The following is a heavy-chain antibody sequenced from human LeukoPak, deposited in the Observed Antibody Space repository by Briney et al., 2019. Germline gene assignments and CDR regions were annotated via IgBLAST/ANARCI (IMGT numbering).Heavy chain of an antibody. J-gene: IGHJ5*02. Sequence: SETLSLTCTVSGGSISSYYWSWIRQPAGKGLEWIGRIYTSGSTNYNPSLKSQVTMSVDTSKNQFSLKLSSVTAADTAVYYCARGGGWYVDNWFDPWGQGTLVTVSS. D-gene: IGHD6-19*01. V-gene: IGHV4-4*07. CDR2: IYTSGST. CDR3: ARGGGWYVDNWFDP. CDR1: GGSISSYY.